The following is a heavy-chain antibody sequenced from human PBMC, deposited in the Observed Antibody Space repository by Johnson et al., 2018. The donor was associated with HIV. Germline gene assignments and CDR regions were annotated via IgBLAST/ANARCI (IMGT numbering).Heavy chain of an antibody. CDR2: IRWDGAIT. CDR3: ARAEIYEGRVGDLAVDI. CDR1: GFTFDDYA. Sequence: VQLVESGGRVVRPGGSLRLSCAASGFTFDDYAMHWVRQAPGNGLEWVSLIRWDGAITSYVDSVKGRFTISRDNSRNSLYLQMKSLRVEDTALYYGARAEIYEGRVGDLAVDIWGRGTMVTVSS. D-gene: IGHD3-10*01. J-gene: IGHJ3*02. V-gene: IGHV3-43D*03.